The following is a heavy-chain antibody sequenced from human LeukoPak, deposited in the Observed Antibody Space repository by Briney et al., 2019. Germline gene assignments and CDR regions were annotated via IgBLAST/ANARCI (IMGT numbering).Heavy chain of an antibody. D-gene: IGHD3-10*01. V-gene: IGHV4-4*01. Sequence: SGTLSLTCTVSGDSISSSNWWNWVRQPRGQGLEWIAEIYHSGNTNYNPSLKSRVTISLDKSKNQFSLKLTSVTAADTAVYCCARPLYGSGANYMDVWGKGTTVTVSS. CDR1: GDSISSSNW. CDR2: IYHSGNT. CDR3: ARPLYGSGANYMDV. J-gene: IGHJ6*03.